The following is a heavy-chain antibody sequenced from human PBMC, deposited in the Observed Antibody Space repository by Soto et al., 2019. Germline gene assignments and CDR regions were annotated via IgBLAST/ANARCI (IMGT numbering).Heavy chain of an antibody. V-gene: IGHV4-59*08. Sequence: PSETLSLTCTVSGGSISSYYWSWIRQPPGKGLEWIGYIYYSGSTNYNPSLKSRVTISVDTSKNQFSLKLSSVTAADTAVYYCARRIAAAGTYYYYMDVWGKGTTVTVSS. CDR2: IYYSGST. CDR1: GGSISSYY. CDR3: ARRIAAAGTYYYYMDV. J-gene: IGHJ6*03. D-gene: IGHD6-13*01.